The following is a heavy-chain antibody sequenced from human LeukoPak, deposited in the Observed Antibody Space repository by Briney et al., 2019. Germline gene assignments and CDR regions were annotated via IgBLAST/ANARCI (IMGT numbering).Heavy chain of an antibody. CDR1: GLTFSSDA. D-gene: IGHD4-17*01. CDR3: VRETEAYGE. CDR2: ISYDGSDN. V-gene: IGHV3-30-3*01. Sequence: GRSLRLSCAASGLTFSSDAMHWVRQAPGKGLEWVAVISYDGSDNYYADSVKGRFTISRDNSKKTLYLQMNSLRAEDTAIYYCVRETEAYGEWGQGTLVTVSS. J-gene: IGHJ4*02.